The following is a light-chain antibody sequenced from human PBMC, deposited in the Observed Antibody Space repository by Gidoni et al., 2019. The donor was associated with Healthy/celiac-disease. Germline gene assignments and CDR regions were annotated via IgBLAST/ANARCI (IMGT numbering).Light chain of an antibody. CDR3: QQCNNWPLT. Sequence: EIVMTQSPATLSVSPGERATLSCTASQSVSSNLAWYQQKPGQAPRLLIYGASTRATGIPARFSGSGSETEFTLTISSLQSEDFAVYYCQQCNNWPLTFXGXTKVEIK. CDR2: GAS. V-gene: IGKV3-15*01. CDR1: QSVSSN. J-gene: IGKJ4*01.